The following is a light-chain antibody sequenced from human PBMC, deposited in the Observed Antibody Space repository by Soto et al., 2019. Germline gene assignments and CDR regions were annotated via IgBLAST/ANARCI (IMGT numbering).Light chain of an antibody. CDR1: QSISSW. J-gene: IGKJ2*01. CDR2: DAS. CDR3: QQYNSYWYT. V-gene: IGKV1-5*01. Sequence: DIQMTQSPSTLSASVGDRVTITCRASQSISSWLAWYQQKPGKAPKLLIYDASSLESGVPSRFSGGGSGTEFTLTISSLQPDDFATYYCQQYNSYWYTFGQGTKVEIK.